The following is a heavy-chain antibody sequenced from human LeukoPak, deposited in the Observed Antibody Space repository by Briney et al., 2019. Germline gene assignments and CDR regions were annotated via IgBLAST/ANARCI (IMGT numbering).Heavy chain of an antibody. CDR3: ARVGDTMVRGVITNWFDP. D-gene: IGHD3-10*01. V-gene: IGHV4-4*02. J-gene: IGHJ5*02. CDR2: IYHSGST. CDR1: GGSISSSNW. Sequence: SETLSLTCAVSGGSISSSNWWSWVRPPPGKGLEWIGEIYHSGSTNYNPSLKSRVTISVDKSKNQFSLKLSSVTAADTAVYYCARVGDTMVRGVITNWFDPWGQGTLVTVSS.